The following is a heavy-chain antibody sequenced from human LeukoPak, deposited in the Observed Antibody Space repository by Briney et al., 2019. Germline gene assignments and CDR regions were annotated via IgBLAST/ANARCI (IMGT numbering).Heavy chain of an antibody. D-gene: IGHD4-23*01. CDR3: ARALTTVAHVSNGFDI. Sequence: RSSETLSLTCSVSGDSISRYYWNWIRQPAGRGLEWIGRIFTGGFINYNPSLSSRVTVSLDTSKNQFSLKLTSAPAADTAMYYCARALTTVAHVSNGFDIWGQGAMVTVSS. CDR1: GDSISRYY. V-gene: IGHV4-4*07. CDR2: IFTGGFI. J-gene: IGHJ3*02.